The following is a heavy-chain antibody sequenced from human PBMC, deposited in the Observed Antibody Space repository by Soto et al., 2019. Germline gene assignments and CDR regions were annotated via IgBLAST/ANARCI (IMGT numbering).Heavy chain of an antibody. V-gene: IGHV1-69*01. CDR1: GGTFSSYP. J-gene: IGHJ6*02. Sequence: QVQLVQSGAEVKKPGSSVKVSCEASGGTFSSYPINWVRQAPGHGLEWMGGIIPFFGTSNYAQKFQGRVTITADDSTSTAYMELRSLRSEDTAVYYCARVGYITNYGMAVWGQGTTVTVYS. CDR3: ARVGYITNYGMAV. D-gene: IGHD5-12*01. CDR2: IIPFFGTS.